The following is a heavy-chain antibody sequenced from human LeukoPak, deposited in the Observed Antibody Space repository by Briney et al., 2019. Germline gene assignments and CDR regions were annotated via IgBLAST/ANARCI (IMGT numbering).Heavy chain of an antibody. Sequence: PGGSLRLSCAASGFTFSSYWMHWVSQAPGKWLVWVSRINSDGSSTSYADSVKGRFTISRDNAKNTLYLQMNSLRVEDTAVYYCARGIMITFGGSLDYWGQGTLVTVSS. CDR1: GFTFSSYW. CDR2: INSDGSST. J-gene: IGHJ4*02. CDR3: ARGIMITFGGSLDY. V-gene: IGHV3-74*01. D-gene: IGHD3-16*01.